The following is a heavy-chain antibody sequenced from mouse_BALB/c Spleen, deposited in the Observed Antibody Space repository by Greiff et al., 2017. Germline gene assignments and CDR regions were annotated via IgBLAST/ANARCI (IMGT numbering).Heavy chain of an antibody. V-gene: IGHV5-9*03. CDR2: ISSGGGNT. J-gene: IGHJ2*01. CDR1: GFTFSSYT. D-gene: IGHD1-1*01. Sequence: DVKLVESGGGLVQPGGSLKLSCAASGFTFSSYTMSWVRQTPEKRLEWVATISSGGGNTYYPDSVKGRFTISRDNAKNNLYLQMSSLRSEDTALYYCARSGYYYGSSYYFDYWGQGTTLTVSS. CDR3: ARSGYYYGSSYYFDY.